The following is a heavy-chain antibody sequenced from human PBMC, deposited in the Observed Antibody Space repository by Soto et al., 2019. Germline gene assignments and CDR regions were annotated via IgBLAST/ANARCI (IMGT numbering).Heavy chain of an antibody. CDR3: ARSGTRPYYYDSSGYYRGYYYYGMDV. J-gene: IGHJ6*02. CDR2: IYYSGST. V-gene: IGHV4-39*01. D-gene: IGHD3-22*01. CDR1: GGSISSSSYY. Sequence: SETLSLTCTVSGGSISSSSYYWGWIRQPPGKGLEWIGSIYYSGSTYYNPSLKSRVTISVDTSKNQFSLKLSSVTAADTAVYYCARSGTRPYYYDSSGYYRGYYYYGMDVWGQGTTVTVS.